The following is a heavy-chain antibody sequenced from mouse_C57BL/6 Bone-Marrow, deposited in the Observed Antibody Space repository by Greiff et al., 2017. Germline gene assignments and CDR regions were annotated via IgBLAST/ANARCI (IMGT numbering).Heavy chain of an antibody. CDR1: GYTFTDYY. CDR3: ARNGYYPNAMDY. J-gene: IGHJ4*01. V-gene: IGHV1-19*01. CDR2: INPYNGGT. Sequence: EVQLQQSGPVLVKPGASVKMSCKASGYTFTDYYMNWVKQSHGKSLEWIGVINPYNGGTSYNQKFKGKATLTVDKSSSTAYMELNSLTSEDSAVYYCARNGYYPNAMDYWGQGTSVTVSS. D-gene: IGHD2-3*01.